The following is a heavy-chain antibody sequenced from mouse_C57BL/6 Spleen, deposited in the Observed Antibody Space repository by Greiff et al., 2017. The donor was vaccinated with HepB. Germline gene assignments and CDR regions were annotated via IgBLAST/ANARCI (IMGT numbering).Heavy chain of an antibody. J-gene: IGHJ2*01. CDR2: IDPSDSYT. D-gene: IGHD2-4*01. V-gene: IGHV1-50*01. CDR1: GYTFTSYW. Sequence: QVQLQQPGAELVKPGASVKLSCKASGYTFTSYWMQWVKQRPGQGLEWIGEIDPSDSYTNYNQKFKGKATVTVDTSSSTAYMQLSSLTSEDSAVYYCARPYDYPYYFDYWGQGTTLTVSS. CDR3: ARPYDYPYYFDY.